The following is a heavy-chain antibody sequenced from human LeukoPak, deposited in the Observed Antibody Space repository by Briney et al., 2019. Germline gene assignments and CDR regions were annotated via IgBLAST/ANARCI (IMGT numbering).Heavy chain of an antibody. J-gene: IGHJ4*02. Sequence: GGSLRLSCAASGFDVSINYMNWIRQSPEKGLEWVSIIHNDGSTYYADSVKGRFTVSKDNSKNTVSLQMDSLRVDDTGIYYCARGFLQLTPYYFDYWGQGALVTVSS. D-gene: IGHD1-1*01. CDR3: ARGFLQLTPYYFDY. CDR1: GFDVSINY. CDR2: IHNDGST. V-gene: IGHV3-66*01.